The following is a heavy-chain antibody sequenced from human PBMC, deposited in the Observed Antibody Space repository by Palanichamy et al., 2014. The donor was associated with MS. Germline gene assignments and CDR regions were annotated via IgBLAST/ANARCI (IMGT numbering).Heavy chain of an antibody. J-gene: IGHJ6*02. CDR1: GYNFSRHA. D-gene: IGHD3-3*02. V-gene: IGHV1-3*01. CDR2: INAGNGNT. CDR3: ARGHFSPYGWRVNGMDV. Sequence: QVQLVQSGAEVKKPGASVKVSCKASGYNFSRHALHWVRQAHGPRLEWMGWINAGNGNTRYSQMFQGRVNITRDTSASTAYMELSSLRSEDTAVYYCARGHFSPYGWRVNGMDVWGQGTTVTVSS.